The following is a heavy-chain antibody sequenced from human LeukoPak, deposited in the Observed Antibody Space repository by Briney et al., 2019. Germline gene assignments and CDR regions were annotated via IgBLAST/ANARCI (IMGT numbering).Heavy chain of an antibody. CDR2: INHSGST. Sequence: SETLSLTCAVYGGSFSGYYWSWIRQPPGKGLEWIGEINHSGSTNYNPSLKSRVTISVDTSKNQFSLKLSSVTAADTAVYYCARGSLSRDNDYWGQGTLVTVSS. V-gene: IGHV4-34*01. J-gene: IGHJ4*02. CDR3: ARGSLSRDNDY. CDR1: GGSFSGYY.